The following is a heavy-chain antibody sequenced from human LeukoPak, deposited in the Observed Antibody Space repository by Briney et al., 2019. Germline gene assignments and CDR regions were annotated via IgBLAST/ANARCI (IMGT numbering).Heavy chain of an antibody. CDR2: ISSNGGST. CDR1: GFIFNSYA. D-gene: IGHD4-17*01. V-gene: IGHV3-64*01. CDR3: ASPSGYCGDYGFDY. Sequence: GGSLRLSCAASGFIFNSYAMHWVRQAPGRGLEYVSAISSNGGSTYYANSVKGRFTISRDNSENTLYLQMNSLRAEDTAVYYCASPSGYCGDYGFDYWGQGTLVTVSS. J-gene: IGHJ4*02.